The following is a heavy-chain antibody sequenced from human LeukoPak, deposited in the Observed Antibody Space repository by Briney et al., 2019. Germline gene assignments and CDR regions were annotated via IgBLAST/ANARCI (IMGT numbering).Heavy chain of an antibody. CDR2: ISSSSSTI. CDR1: GFTFSSYS. CDR3: ARGPYASGSYGRRGWVHYMDV. V-gene: IGHV3-48*01. J-gene: IGHJ6*03. D-gene: IGHD3-10*01. Sequence: GGSLRLSCVGSGFTFSSYSMNWVRRAPGKGLEWVSYISSSSSTIYYADSVKGRFTISRDNAKNSLYLQMNSLRAEDTAVYYCARGPYASGSYGRRGWVHYMDVWGKGTTVTISS.